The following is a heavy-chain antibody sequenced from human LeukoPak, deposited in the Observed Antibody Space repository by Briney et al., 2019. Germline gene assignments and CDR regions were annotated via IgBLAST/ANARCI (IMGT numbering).Heavy chain of an antibody. CDR2: IYFGGTT. V-gene: IGHV4-59*01. J-gene: IGHJ5*02. CDR1: GGSIKNYY. D-gene: IGHD4-23*01. CDR3: ARHRSDTGGKKGVNWFDP. Sequence: SETLSLTCSVSGGSIKNYYWSWIRQPPGKGLEWLGNIYFGGTTVYNSSLKSRLTISVDTFKNQLSLNLQSVTAADTATYYCARHRSDTGGKKGVNWFDPWGQGTLVTVSS.